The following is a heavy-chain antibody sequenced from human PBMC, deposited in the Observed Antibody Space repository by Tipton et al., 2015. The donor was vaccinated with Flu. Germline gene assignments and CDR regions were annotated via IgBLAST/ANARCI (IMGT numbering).Heavy chain of an antibody. V-gene: IGHV4-38-2*01. CDR3: ASPTQDFWSGYYPPYGMDV. CDR2: IYSGGST. CDR1: DYSISSGFY. J-gene: IGHJ6*02. D-gene: IGHD3-3*01. Sequence: PGLVKPSETLSLTCAVSDYSISSGFYWGWIRQPPGKGLEWIGSIYSGGSTYGNPSLKSRITISVDTSKNQFSLRLRSVTAADTAVYYCASPTQDFWSGYYPPYGMDVWGQGTTVTVSS.